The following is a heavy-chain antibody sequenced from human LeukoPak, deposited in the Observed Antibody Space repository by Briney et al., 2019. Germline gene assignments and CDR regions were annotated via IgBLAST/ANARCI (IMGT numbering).Heavy chain of an antibody. Sequence: SETLSLTCSVSGDSITSTSYYWAWIRQPPEKGLEWIGSIYYTGGTYYSPSLKSRVTISVDTSKNQFSPKLNSVTAADTAVYYCAREDLYYYDSSGYRYFQHWGQGTLVTVSS. D-gene: IGHD3-22*01. CDR3: AREDLYYYDSSGYRYFQH. CDR2: IYYTGGT. J-gene: IGHJ1*01. CDR1: GDSITSTSYY. V-gene: IGHV4-39*02.